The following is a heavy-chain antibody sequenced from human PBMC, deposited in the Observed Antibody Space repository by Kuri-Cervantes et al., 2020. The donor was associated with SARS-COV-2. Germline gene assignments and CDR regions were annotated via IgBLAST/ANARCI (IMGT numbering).Heavy chain of an antibody. Sequence: GGSLRLSCAGSGFTFSSYAMHWVRQAPGKGLEWVALISYDGSNKFYADSVKGRFTISRDNSKNTLYLQMNSLRAEDTAVYYCARDEGEGSDAFDIWGQGTTVTVSS. D-gene: IGHD3-16*01. CDR3: ARDEGEGSDAFDI. CDR2: ISYDGSNK. V-gene: IGHV3-30*03. CDR1: GFTFSSYA. J-gene: IGHJ3*02.